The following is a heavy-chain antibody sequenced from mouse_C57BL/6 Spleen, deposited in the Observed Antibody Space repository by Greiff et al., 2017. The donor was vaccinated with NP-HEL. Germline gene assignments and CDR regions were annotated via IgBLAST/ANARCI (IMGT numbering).Heavy chain of an antibody. J-gene: IGHJ3*01. CDR3: TTQEGRRAY. V-gene: IGHV6-6*01. Sequence: DVMLVESGGGLVQPGGSMKLSCAASGFTFSDAWMDWVRQSPEQGLEWVAEIRNKANNHATYYAESVKGRFTISRDDSKSSVYLQMNILRAEDTGIYYCTTQEGRRAYWGQGTLVTVSA. CDR1: GFTFSDAW. CDR2: IRNKANNHAT.